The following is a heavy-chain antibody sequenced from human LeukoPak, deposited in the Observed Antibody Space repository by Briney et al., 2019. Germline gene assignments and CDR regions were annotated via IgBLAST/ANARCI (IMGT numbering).Heavy chain of an antibody. Sequence: PSETLSLTCTVSGGSISSGDYYWSWIRQPPGKGLEWIGYIYYSGSTNYNPSLKSRVTISVDTSKNQFSLKLSSVTAADTAVYYCARVGGKSNWFDPWGQGILVTVSS. V-gene: IGHV4-30-4*01. J-gene: IGHJ5*02. CDR1: GGSISSGDYY. D-gene: IGHD1-14*01. CDR3: ARVGGKSNWFDP. CDR2: IYYSGST.